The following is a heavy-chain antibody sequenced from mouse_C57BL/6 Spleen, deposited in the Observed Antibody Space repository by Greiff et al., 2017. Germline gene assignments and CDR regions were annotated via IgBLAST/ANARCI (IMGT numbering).Heavy chain of an antibody. D-gene: IGHD1-1*01. J-gene: IGHJ2*01. V-gene: IGHV1-50*01. CDR3: ARGDYYGSSSYYFDY. CDR1: GYTFTSYW. Sequence: LQESGAELVKPGASVKLSCKASGYTFTSYWMQWVKQRPGQGLEWIGEIDPSDSYTNYNQKFKGKATLTVDTSSSTAYMQLSSLTSEDSAVYYCARGDYYGSSSYYFDYWGQGTTLTVSS. CDR2: IDPSDSYT.